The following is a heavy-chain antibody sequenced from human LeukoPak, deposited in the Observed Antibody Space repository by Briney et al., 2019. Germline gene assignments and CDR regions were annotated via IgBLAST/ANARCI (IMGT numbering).Heavy chain of an antibody. CDR1: GFTFSDYY. CDR2: ISSSGSTI. Sequence: GGSLRLSCAASGFTFSDYYMSWSRQTLGKGLEWGSYISSSGSTIYYADSVKGRFTLSRDNDKNSLYLQMNSLRAEDTAVYYCARDNLGSSWYDYWGQGTLVTVSS. V-gene: IGHV3-11*01. D-gene: IGHD6-13*01. CDR3: ARDNLGSSWYDY. J-gene: IGHJ4*02.